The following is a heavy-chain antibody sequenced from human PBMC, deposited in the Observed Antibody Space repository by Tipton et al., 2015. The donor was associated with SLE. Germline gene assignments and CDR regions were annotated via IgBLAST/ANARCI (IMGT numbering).Heavy chain of an antibody. CDR1: GGSISSHY. J-gene: IGHJ5*02. CDR3: ARGGKWFDP. Sequence: TLSLTCTVSGGSISSHYWSWIRQSPGKGLEWIGYIYYSGSTNYNPSLKSRVTISVDTSKNQFSLKLSSVTAADTAVYYCARGGKWFDPWGQGTLVTVSS. V-gene: IGHV4-59*11. CDR2: IYYSGST.